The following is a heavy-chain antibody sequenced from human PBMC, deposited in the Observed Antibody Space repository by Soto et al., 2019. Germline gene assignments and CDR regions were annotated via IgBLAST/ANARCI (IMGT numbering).Heavy chain of an antibody. CDR1: GFNFGSYA. Sequence: GGSLRLSCEASGFNFGSYAMHWVRQTPGKGLEWVAVISFDGSNKFYAESVKGRITIPRDNSKNTLFLQMNSLRPEDTAVYYCARDMGYSYRTGYGLDVWGQGTTVTVSS. D-gene: IGHD5-18*01. V-gene: IGHV3-30-3*01. CDR2: ISFDGSNK. J-gene: IGHJ6*02. CDR3: ARDMGYSYRTGYGLDV.